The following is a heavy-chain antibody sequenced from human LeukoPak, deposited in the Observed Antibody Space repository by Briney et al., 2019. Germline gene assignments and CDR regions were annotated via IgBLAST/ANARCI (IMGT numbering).Heavy chain of an antibody. Sequence: SETLSLTCTVSGGSISSSSYYWGWIRQPPGKGLEWIGSIYYSGSTYYNPSLKSRVTISVYRSKNEFSLKLNSVTAADTAVYYCARETNDYCDTMSCYLRALDFWGQGTLVTVSS. D-gene: IGHD2-2*01. CDR3: ARETNDYCDTMSCYLRALDF. J-gene: IGHJ4*02. V-gene: IGHV4-39*07. CDR1: GGSISSSSYY. CDR2: IYYSGST.